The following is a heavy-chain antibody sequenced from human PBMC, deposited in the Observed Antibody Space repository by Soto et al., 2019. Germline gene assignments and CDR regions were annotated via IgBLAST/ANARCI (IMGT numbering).Heavy chain of an antibody. Sequence: PSETLSLICTVSGGSVSSGSYYWSWIRQPPGKGLEWIGYIYYSGSTNYNPSLKSRVTISVATSKNQFSLKLSSVTAADTAVYYCARDGVYPFDYWGQGTLVTVSS. J-gene: IGHJ4*02. CDR1: GGSVSSGSYY. D-gene: IGHD3-10*01. CDR2: IYYSGST. V-gene: IGHV4-61*01. CDR3: ARDGVYPFDY.